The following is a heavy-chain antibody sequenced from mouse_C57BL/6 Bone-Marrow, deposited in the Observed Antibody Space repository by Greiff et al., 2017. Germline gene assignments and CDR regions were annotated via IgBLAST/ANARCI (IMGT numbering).Heavy chain of an antibody. Sequence: ESGPGLVKPSQSLSLTCSVTGYSITSGYYWNWIRQFPGNKLEWMGYISYDGSNNYNPSLKNRISITRDTSKNQFFLKLNSVTTEDTATYYCARDRYGSFAYWGQGTLVTVSA. J-gene: IGHJ3*01. CDR1: GYSITSGYY. D-gene: IGHD1-1*01. CDR2: ISYDGSN. V-gene: IGHV3-6*01. CDR3: ARDRYGSFAY.